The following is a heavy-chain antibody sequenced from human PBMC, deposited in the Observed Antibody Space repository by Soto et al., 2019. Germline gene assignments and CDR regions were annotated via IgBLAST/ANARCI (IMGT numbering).Heavy chain of an antibody. V-gene: IGHV3-30*18. CDR2: ISYDGSNK. D-gene: IGHD2-15*01. Sequence: ESGGGVVQPGRSLRLSCAASGFTFSSYGMHWVRQAPGKGLEWVAVISYDGSNKYYADSVKGRFTISRDNSKNTLYLQMNSLRAEDTAVYYCAKTYCSGGSCYSMDVWGKGTTVTVSS. CDR1: GFTFSSYG. J-gene: IGHJ6*03. CDR3: AKTYCSGGSCYSMDV.